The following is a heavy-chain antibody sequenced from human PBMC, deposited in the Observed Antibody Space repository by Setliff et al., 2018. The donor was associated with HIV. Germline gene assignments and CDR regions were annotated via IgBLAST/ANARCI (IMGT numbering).Heavy chain of an antibody. Sequence: ASVKVSCKASGYTFTSYDINWVRQAAGQGLEWMGWMNPNSGNTGCAQKFQGRVTITMNTSISTAYMDLSSLRSEDTAVYYCARRKTHSGSFHDAFDIWGRGTMVTVS. CDR3: ARRKTHSGSFHDAFDI. CDR2: MNPNSGNT. CDR1: GYTFTSYD. J-gene: IGHJ3*02. D-gene: IGHD1-26*01. V-gene: IGHV1-8*03.